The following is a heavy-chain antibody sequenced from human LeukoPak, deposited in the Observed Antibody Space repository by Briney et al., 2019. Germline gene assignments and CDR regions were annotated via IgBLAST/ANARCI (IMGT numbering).Heavy chain of an antibody. D-gene: IGHD3-22*01. V-gene: IGHV4-59*01. Sequence: SETLSLTCTVSGGSISSYYWSWIRQPPGKGLEWIGYIYYSGSTNYNPSLKSRVTITVDTSKNQSSLKLSSVTAADTAVYYCGRGVGDPTYYYDSSGSWGQGTLVTVSS. CDR1: GGSISSYY. J-gene: IGHJ5*02. CDR3: GRGVGDPTYYYDSSGS. CDR2: IYYSGST.